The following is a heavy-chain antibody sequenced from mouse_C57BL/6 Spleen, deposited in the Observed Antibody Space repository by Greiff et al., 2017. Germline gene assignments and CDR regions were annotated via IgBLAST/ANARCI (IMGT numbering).Heavy chain of an antibody. CDR3: HYGSSFWYFDV. J-gene: IGHJ1*03. D-gene: IGHD1-1*01. CDR1: GYTFTDYY. CDR2: INPNNGGT. V-gene: IGHV1-26*01. Sequence: EVQLQQSGPELVKPGASVKISCKASGYTFTDYYMNWVKQSHGKSLEWIGDINPNNGGTSYNQKFKGKATLTVDKSSSTAYMELRSLTSEDSAVYYCHYGSSFWYFDVWGTGTTVTVSS.